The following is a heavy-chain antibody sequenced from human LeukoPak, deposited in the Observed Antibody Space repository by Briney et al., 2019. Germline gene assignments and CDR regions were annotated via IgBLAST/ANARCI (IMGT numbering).Heavy chain of an antibody. Sequence: SETLSLTCTVSGGSISSYYWSWIRQPPGKGLEWIGYIYYGGSTNYNPSLKGRVTISVDTSKNQFSLKLSSVTAADTAVYYCARAASGSYYEVNYWGPGTLVTVSS. J-gene: IGHJ4*02. CDR2: IYYGGST. D-gene: IGHD1-26*01. CDR1: GGSISSYY. CDR3: ARAASGSYYEVNY. V-gene: IGHV4-59*01.